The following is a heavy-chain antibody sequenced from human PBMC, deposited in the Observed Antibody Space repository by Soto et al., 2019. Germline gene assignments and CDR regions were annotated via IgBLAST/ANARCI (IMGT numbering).Heavy chain of an antibody. V-gene: IGHV4-39*01. Sequence: QLQLQESGPGLAKPSETLSLICTVSGDSISSHGYYWGWIRQPPGKGLEWIGSIYYSGRTYYNPSLKCRVAISVDTSKNQISLKLTSVTATDTAVYYCARTYDCSGYYYNWFDPWGQGTLVTVSS. CDR1: GDSISSHGYY. CDR2: IYYSGRT. CDR3: ARTYDCSGYYYNWFDP. J-gene: IGHJ5*02. D-gene: IGHD3-22*01.